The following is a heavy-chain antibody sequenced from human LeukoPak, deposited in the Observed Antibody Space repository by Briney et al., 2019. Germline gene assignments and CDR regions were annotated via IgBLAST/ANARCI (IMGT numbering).Heavy chain of an antibody. CDR2: IWYDGSNK. D-gene: IGHD3-10*01. CDR1: GVMFPSYW. J-gene: IGHJ4*02. CDR3: ARDDYYGSDFDY. V-gene: IGHV3-33*08. Sequence: GGSLRLSCAASGVMFPSYWMTWVRQAPGKGLEWVAVIWYDGSNKYYADSVKGRFTISRDNSKNTLYLQMNSLRAEDTAVYYCARDDYYGSDFDYWGQGTLVTVSS.